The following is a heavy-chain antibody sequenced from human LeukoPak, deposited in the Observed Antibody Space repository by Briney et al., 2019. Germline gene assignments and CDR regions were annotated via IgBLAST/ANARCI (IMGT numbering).Heavy chain of an antibody. CDR2: INPDGSES. D-gene: IGHD3-16*02. CDR1: EFEPTYFW. J-gene: IGHJ6*04. V-gene: IGHV3-7*01. Sequence: GGSLRLSCVALEFEPTYFWMTWVRRAPGKGLEWVANINPDGSESFYLDSVRGRFTISRDNAKKSLYLQMNSLRAEDTAVYYCATFVGTVSGSYTVPGGLLVWGTGTTVSVSS. CDR3: ATFVGTVSGSYTVPGGLLV.